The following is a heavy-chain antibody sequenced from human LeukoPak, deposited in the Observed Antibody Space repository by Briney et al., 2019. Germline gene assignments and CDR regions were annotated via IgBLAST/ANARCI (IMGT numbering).Heavy chain of an antibody. CDR2: IYSGGST. J-gene: IGHJ5*02. V-gene: IGHV3-66*01. CDR1: GFTVSSNY. D-gene: IGHD4-23*01. CDR3: ARDPNYGGNGWFDP. Sequence: SGGSLRLSCAASGFTVSSNYMSWVRQAPGKGLEWVSVIYSGGSTYYADSVKGRFTISRDNSKNTLYLQMNSLRAEDTAVYYCARDPNYGGNGWFDPWGQGTLVTVSS.